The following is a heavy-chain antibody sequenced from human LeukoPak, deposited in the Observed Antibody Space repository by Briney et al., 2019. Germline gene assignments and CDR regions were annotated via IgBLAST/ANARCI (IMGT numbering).Heavy chain of an antibody. CDR3: ARGYATDSSAFDI. CDR2: VNPNSGNT. D-gene: IGHD3-22*01. Sequence: GASVKVSCKASGYTFTGYYMHWVRQAPGQGLEWMGWVNPNSGNTGYAQKFQGRVTMTRNTSISTAYMELSSLRSEDTAVYYCARGYATDSSAFDIWGQGTMVTVSS. J-gene: IGHJ3*02. CDR1: GYTFTGYY. V-gene: IGHV1-8*02.